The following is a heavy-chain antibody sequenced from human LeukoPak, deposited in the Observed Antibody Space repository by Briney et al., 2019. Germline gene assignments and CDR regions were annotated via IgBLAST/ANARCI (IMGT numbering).Heavy chain of an antibody. V-gene: IGHV3-23*01. D-gene: IGHD1-1*01. Sequence: GGSLRLSCAASGFTFGSYAIYWVRQAPGKGLGWVSGISGSGGITYFADSVKGRFTISRDNAKNSLYLQMNSLRAEDTAVYYCARATPYNWNEFDYWGQGTLVTVSS. CDR3: ARATPYNWNEFDY. CDR2: ISGSGGIT. CDR1: GFTFGSYA. J-gene: IGHJ4*02.